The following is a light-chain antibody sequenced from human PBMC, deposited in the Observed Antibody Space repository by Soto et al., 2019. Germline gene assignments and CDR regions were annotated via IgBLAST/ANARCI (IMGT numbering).Light chain of an antibody. Sequence: DIQMTQSPSSLSASVGDRVTITCQASQDISNYLNWYQQKPGKAPKLLIYDASNSETGVPSRFSGSGSGTDFTFTISSLQPEDIATYYCQQYDNSYTFGQGTKLEIK. CDR2: DAS. V-gene: IGKV1-33*01. CDR1: QDISNY. J-gene: IGKJ2*01. CDR3: QQYDNSYT.